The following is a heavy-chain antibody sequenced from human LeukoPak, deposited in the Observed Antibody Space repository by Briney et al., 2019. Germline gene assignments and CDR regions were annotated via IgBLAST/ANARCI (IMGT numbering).Heavy chain of an antibody. CDR3: ARLPQYSSSSGLR. CDR1: GGSISSYY. J-gene: IGHJ4*02. D-gene: IGHD6-6*01. V-gene: IGHV4-59*05. Sequence: SETLSLTCTVSGGSISSYYWSWIRQPPGKGLEWIGSIYYSGSTYYNPSLKSRVTISVDTSKNQFSLKLSSVTAADTAVYYCARLPQYSSSSGLRWGQGTLVTVSS. CDR2: IYYSGST.